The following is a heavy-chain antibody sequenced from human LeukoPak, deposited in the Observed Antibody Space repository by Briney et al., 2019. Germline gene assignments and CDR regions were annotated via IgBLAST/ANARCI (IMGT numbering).Heavy chain of an antibody. CDR1: GFTFSTYW. Sequence: GGSLRLSCAASGFTFSTYWMSWVRQAPGKGLVWVSRINSDGSSTSYADSVKGRFTISRDNAKNTLYLQMNSLRAEDTAVYYCARASHKVLHYFDYWGQGTLVTVSS. CDR3: ARASHKVLHYFDY. CDR2: INSDGSST. D-gene: IGHD3-3*01. V-gene: IGHV3-74*01. J-gene: IGHJ4*02.